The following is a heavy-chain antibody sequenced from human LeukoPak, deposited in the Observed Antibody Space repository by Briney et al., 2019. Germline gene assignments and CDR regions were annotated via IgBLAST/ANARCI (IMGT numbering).Heavy chain of an antibody. J-gene: IGHJ4*02. Sequence: VASVKVSCKASGYTFTSYGISWVRQATGQGLEWMGWMNPNSGNTGYAQKFQGRVTMTRNTSISTAYMELSSLRSEDTAVYYRARGVGSGADYWGQGTLVTVSS. V-gene: IGHV1-8*02. D-gene: IGHD3-3*01. CDR3: ARGVGSGADY. CDR2: MNPNSGNT. CDR1: GYTFTSYG.